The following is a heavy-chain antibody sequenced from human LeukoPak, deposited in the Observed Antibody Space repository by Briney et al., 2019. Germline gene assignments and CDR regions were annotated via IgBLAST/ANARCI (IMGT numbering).Heavy chain of an antibody. CDR2: ISGSGDST. CDR1: GFTFSSFA. J-gene: IGHJ4*02. D-gene: IGHD2-8*02. Sequence: GGSLRLSCAASGFTFSSFAMSWVRQAPGKGLERISAISGSGDSTYYADSVKGRFTISRDNSKNTLYLQMNSLRAEDTALYYCAKAMSWYYFDYWGQGTLVTVSS. V-gene: IGHV3-23*01. CDR3: AKAMSWYYFDY.